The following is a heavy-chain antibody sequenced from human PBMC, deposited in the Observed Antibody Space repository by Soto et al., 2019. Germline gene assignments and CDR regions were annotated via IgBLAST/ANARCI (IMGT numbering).Heavy chain of an antibody. CDR3: AKDLYSSAWYLAP. D-gene: IGHD6-19*01. Sequence: GGSLRLSCAASGFTFRSHGMHWVRQAPGKGLEWVSIIWYDGSNKYYADSVNGRFMISRDNSKNTLYLQMNSLRAEDTAIYYCAKDLYSSAWYLAPWGQGTLVTVPQ. J-gene: IGHJ5*02. V-gene: IGHV3-33*06. CDR1: GFTFRSHG. CDR2: IWYDGSNK.